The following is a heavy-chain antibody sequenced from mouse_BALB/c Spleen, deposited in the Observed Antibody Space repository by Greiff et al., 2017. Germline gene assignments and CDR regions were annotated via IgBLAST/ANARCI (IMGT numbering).Heavy chain of an antibody. CDR1: GYSITSGYY. CDR3: AREGRQGFDY. CDR2: ISYDGSN. J-gene: IGHJ2*01. V-gene: IGHV3-6*02. Sequence: EVKLMESGPGLVKPSQSLSLTCSVTGYSITSGYYWNWIRQFPGNKLEWMGYISYDGSNNYNPSLKNRISITRDTSKNQFFLKLNSVTTEDTATYYCAREGRQGFDYWGQGTTLTVSS.